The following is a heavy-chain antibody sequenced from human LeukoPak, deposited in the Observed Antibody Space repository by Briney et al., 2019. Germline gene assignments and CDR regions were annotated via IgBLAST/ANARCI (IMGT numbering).Heavy chain of an antibody. CDR3: VREGNELLSKNFDD. Sequence: ASVKVSCKASGFTFTSYYIHWVRQAPGQGLEWMGYINPHSGDTNSPQKFQGRVTTTTDTSISAAYMELSSLISDDTAMYYCVREGNELLSKNFDDWGQGTLVTVSS. D-gene: IGHD2-21*02. V-gene: IGHV1-2*02. CDR1: GFTFTSYY. CDR2: INPHSGDT. J-gene: IGHJ4*02.